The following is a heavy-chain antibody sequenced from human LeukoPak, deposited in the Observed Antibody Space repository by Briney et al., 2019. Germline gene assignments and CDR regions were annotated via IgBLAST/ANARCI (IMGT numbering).Heavy chain of an antibody. D-gene: IGHD2-2*01. V-gene: IGHV1-69*13. CDR3: AAGTKIVPAAPFDY. CDR1: GGTFSSYA. Sequence: SVKVSRKASGGTFSSYAISWVRQAPGQGLEWMGGIIPIFGTANYAQKFQGRVTITADESTSTAYMELSSLRSEDTAVYYCAAGTKIVPAAPFDYWGQGTLVTVSS. J-gene: IGHJ4*02. CDR2: IIPIFGTA.